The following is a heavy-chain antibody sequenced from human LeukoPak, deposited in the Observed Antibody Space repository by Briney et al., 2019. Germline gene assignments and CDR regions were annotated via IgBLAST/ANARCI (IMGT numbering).Heavy chain of an antibody. CDR2: IYYRGST. CDR3: ASDVRNYYDSSGYYIFDY. V-gene: IGHV4-38-2*02. J-gene: IGHJ4*02. Sequence: SETLSLTCSVSGYSISSGYYWGWIRQPPEKGLEWIGNIYYRGSTDYNPSLKSRVTISRDTSKNQFSLKLSSVTAADTAVYYCASDVRNYYDSSGYYIFDYWGQGTLVTVSS. CDR1: GYSISSGYY. D-gene: IGHD3-22*01.